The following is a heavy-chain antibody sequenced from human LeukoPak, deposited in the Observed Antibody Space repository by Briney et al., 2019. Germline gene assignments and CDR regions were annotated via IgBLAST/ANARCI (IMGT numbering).Heavy chain of an antibody. CDR2: INHSGST. CDR3: ARGAYGDYANRQYNWFDP. V-gene: IGHV4-34*01. J-gene: IGHJ5*02. Sequence: PSETLSLTCAVYGGSFSDYYWSWIRQPPGKGLEWIGEINHSGSTNYNPSLNSRVTISIDTSKNQFSLKLSSVTAADTAVYYCARGAYGDYANRQYNWFDPWGQGTLVIVSS. D-gene: IGHD4-17*01. CDR1: GGSFSDYY.